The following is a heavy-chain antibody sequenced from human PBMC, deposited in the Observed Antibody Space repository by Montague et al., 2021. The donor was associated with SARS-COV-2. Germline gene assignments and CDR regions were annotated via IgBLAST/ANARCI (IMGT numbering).Heavy chain of an antibody. CDR2: IYYSGST. Sequence: SETLSLTCTVSGGSISSSSYYWGWIRQPPGKGPEWIGSIYYSGSTYYNPSLESRVTISVDTSKNQFSLKLSSVTAADTAVYYCARDKAEYIVVVPAVPLAYGMDVWGQGTTVTVSS. J-gene: IGHJ6*02. V-gene: IGHV4-39*07. CDR1: GGSISSSSYY. D-gene: IGHD2-2*01. CDR3: ARDKAEYIVVVPAVPLAYGMDV.